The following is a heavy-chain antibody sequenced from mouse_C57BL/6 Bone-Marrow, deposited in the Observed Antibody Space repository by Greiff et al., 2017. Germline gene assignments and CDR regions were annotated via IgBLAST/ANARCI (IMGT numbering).Heavy chain of an antibody. Sequence: EVQGVESGGGLVKPGGSLKLSCAASGFTFSDYGMHWVRQAPEKGLEWVAYISSGSSTIYYADTVKGRFTISRDNAKNTLFLQMTSLRSEDTAMYYCARSYVSSYPYWGQGTLVTVSA. V-gene: IGHV5-17*01. D-gene: IGHD1-1*01. J-gene: IGHJ3*01. CDR1: GFTFSDYG. CDR3: ARSYVSSYPY. CDR2: ISSGSSTI.